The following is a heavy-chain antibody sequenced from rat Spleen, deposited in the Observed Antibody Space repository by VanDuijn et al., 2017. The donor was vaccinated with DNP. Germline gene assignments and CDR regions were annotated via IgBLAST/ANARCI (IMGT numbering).Heavy chain of an antibody. CDR3: ARWIPTAHLDY. CDR2: IREKANSYTT. Sequence: EVQLVESGGGLVQPGNSLKLSCAASGFTFSDYAMAWVRQSPGKAPEWLSFIREKANSYTTEYNPSVKGRFTISRDNTQNMLYLQMNTLRAEDTATYYCARWIPTAHLDYWGQGVMVTVSS. CDR1: GFTFSDYA. J-gene: IGHJ2*01. V-gene: IGHV7-7*01. D-gene: IGHD2-2*01.